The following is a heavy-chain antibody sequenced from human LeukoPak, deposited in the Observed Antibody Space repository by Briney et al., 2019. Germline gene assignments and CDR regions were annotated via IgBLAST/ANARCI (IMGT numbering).Heavy chain of an antibody. V-gene: IGHV3-13*01. CDR1: GFTFSNYD. Sequence: PGGSLRLSCAASGFTFSNYDMHWVRQATGKGLEWVSAIGTAGDTYYPGSVKGRFTISRENAKNSLYLQMNSLRAGDTAVYYCARAGRYSSGWYLDYWGQGTLVTVSS. J-gene: IGHJ4*02. CDR2: IGTAGDT. CDR3: ARAGRYSSGWYLDY. D-gene: IGHD6-19*01.